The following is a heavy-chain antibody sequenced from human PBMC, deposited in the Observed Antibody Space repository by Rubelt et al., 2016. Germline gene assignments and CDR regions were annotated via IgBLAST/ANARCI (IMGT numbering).Heavy chain of an antibody. D-gene: IGHD3-3*01. CDR2: ISAYNGNT. V-gene: IGHV1-18*04. J-gene: IGHJ6*02. Sequence: QVQLVQSGAEVKKPGASVKVSCKASGYTFSTYGISWVRQAPGQGLEWVGWISAYNGNTDYAQRVQGRVTVTTETSTSTAYMELSSLRSEDTAVYYCARDIIHDRITHNDVWGQGTTVTVSS. CDR3: ARDIIHDRITHNDV. CDR1: GYTFSTYG.